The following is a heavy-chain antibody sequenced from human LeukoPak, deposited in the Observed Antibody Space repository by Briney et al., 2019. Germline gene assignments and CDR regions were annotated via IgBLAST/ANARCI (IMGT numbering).Heavy chain of an antibody. CDR2: IYYSGGT. D-gene: IGHD3-16*01. CDR1: GGSISGYY. V-gene: IGHV4-59*08. Sequence: SETLSLTCTVSGGSISGYYWSWIRQPPGKGLDYIGYIYYSGGTNYNPSLKSRVTISVDTSKNQFSLQLSSVTAADTAVYYCARIPPSGDYLGVFDSWGQGTLVTVSS. J-gene: IGHJ5*01. CDR3: ARIPPSGDYLGVFDS.